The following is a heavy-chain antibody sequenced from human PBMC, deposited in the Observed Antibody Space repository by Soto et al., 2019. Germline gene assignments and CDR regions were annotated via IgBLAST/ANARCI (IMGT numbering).Heavy chain of an antibody. Sequence: GGSLRLSCAASGFTFSSYAMSWVRQAPGKGLEWVSAISGSGGSTYYADSVKGRFTISRDNSKNTLYLQMNSLRAEETAVYYCAKDLRFGQTVTWGDAFDIWGQGTMVTVSS. J-gene: IGHJ3*02. D-gene: IGHD4-17*01. V-gene: IGHV3-23*01. CDR1: GFTFSSYA. CDR3: AKDLRFGQTVTWGDAFDI. CDR2: ISGSGGST.